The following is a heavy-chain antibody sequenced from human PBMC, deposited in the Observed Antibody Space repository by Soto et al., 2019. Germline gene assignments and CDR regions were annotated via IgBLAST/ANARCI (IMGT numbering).Heavy chain of an antibody. CDR1: GFTVSSNY. V-gene: IGHV3-66*01. D-gene: IGHD3-10*01. J-gene: IGHJ6*03. CDR3: ARGFGEWFYYYYYMDV. Sequence: GGSLRLSCAASGFTVSSNYMSWVRQAPGKGLEWVSVIYSGGSTYYADPVKGRFTISRDNSKNTLYLQMNSLRAEDTAVYYCARGFGEWFYYYYYMDVWGKGTTVTVSS. CDR2: IYSGGST.